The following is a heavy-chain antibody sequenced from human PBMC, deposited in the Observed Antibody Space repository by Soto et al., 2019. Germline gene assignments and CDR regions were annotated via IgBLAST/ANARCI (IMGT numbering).Heavy chain of an antibody. D-gene: IGHD4-17*01. CDR3: AKSRSVSVTDAFDI. V-gene: IGHV3-23*01. Sequence: EVQLLEAGGGLVEPGGSLRLSCAASQFTFSKYAMAWVRQAPEKGLEWVSGIRGSGGSTYYADSVEGRFTISRDDSRNPLYLQMNSLRAEDTAVYYCAKSRSVSVTDAFDIWGQGTMVTVSS. J-gene: IGHJ3*02. CDR1: QFTFSKYA. CDR2: IRGSGGST.